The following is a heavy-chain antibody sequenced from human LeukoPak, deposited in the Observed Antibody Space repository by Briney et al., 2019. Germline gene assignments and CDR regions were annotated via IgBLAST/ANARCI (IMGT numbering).Heavy chain of an antibody. CDR1: GYTFTGYF. J-gene: IGHJ2*01. D-gene: IGHD2-15*01. V-gene: IGHV1-2*02. Sequence: ASVKVSCKASGYTFTGYFIHWVRQAPGQGLEWMGWINPNTGDTNFAQKFQGRVAMTRDTSLSTAYMDLSRLTSDDTAVYYCARDWPGISLHFDLWGRGTLITVSS. CDR2: INPNTGDT. CDR3: ARDWPGISLHFDL.